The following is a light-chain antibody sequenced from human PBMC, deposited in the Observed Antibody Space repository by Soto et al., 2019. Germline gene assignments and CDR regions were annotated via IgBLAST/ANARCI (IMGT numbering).Light chain of an antibody. CDR1: SSNIGSKT. Sequence: QSVLTQPPSASGTPGQRVTISCSGSSSNIGSKTVNWYQQLPGTAPKLLIYSTYQRPSGVPDQFSGSQSGTSASLAISGLHSEDEAEYYCSAWDASLNGYVFGTGTK. CDR3: SAWDASLNGYV. CDR2: STY. J-gene: IGLJ1*01. V-gene: IGLV1-44*01.